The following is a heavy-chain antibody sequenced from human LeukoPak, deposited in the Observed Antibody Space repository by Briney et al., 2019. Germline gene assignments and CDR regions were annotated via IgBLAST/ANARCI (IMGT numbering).Heavy chain of an antibody. Sequence: ASVKVSCKASDYTLIDYDISWVRQAPGQGLEWMGWISGYNGNTNYAQKLQGRVTMTTDTSTSTAYMELRSLRSDDTAVYYCARAQYVWGSYRPDDAFDIWGQGTMVTVSS. CDR2: ISGYNGNT. CDR1: DYTLIDYD. D-gene: IGHD3-16*02. V-gene: IGHV1-18*01. J-gene: IGHJ3*02. CDR3: ARAQYVWGSYRPDDAFDI.